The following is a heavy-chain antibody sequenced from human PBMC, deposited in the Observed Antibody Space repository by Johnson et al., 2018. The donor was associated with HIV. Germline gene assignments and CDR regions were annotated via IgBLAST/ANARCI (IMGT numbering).Heavy chain of an antibody. J-gene: IGHJ3*02. CDR3: ARDGWGSRGWDDAFDI. V-gene: IGHV3-66*02. CDR2: IYSGGST. CDR1: GFTVSSNY. D-gene: IGHD5-24*01. Sequence: VQLVESGGGLVQPGGSLRLSCPASGFTVSSNYMSWVRQAPGKGLAWVSVIYSGGSTYYADSVKGRFTISRDNSKNTLYLQMNSLRAEDKAVYYCARDGWGSRGWDDAFDIWGQGTMVTVSS.